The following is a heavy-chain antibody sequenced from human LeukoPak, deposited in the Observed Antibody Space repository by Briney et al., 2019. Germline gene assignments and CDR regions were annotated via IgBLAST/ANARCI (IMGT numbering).Heavy chain of an antibody. V-gene: IGHV3-30-3*01. D-gene: IGHD6-19*01. J-gene: IGHJ4*02. CDR2: MSYDGSNK. Sequence: GGSLRLSCAASGFTFSSYAMHWVRQAPGKGLEWVAVMSYDGSNKYYADSVKGRFTISRDNSKNTLYLQMNSLRAEDTAVYYCARDLYSSGPRYWGQGTLVTVSS. CDR3: ARDLYSSGPRY. CDR1: GFTFSSYA.